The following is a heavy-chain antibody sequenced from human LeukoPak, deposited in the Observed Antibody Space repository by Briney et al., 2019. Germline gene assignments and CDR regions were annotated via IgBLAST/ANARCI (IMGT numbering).Heavy chain of an antibody. J-gene: IGHJ4*02. D-gene: IGHD1-26*01. CDR3: ARDSWDYCFDY. V-gene: IGHV4-31*03. CDR1: GGSISSADYY. Sequence: SETLSLTCTVSGGSISSADYYWSWIRQYPGKGLLEWIGYICYSGTTYYNPSLKSRVTISVDTSKNRFSPRLRSVTAADTAVYYCARDSWDYCFDYWGQGTLVTVSS. CDR2: ICYSGTT.